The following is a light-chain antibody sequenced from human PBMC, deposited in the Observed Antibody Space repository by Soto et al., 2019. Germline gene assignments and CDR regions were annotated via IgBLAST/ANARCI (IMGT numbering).Light chain of an antibody. CDR2: EVT. Sequence: QSALTQPASVSGSPGQSITISCTGTSSDVGSYNYVSWYQQHPGKAPKLMIYEVTDRPSGVSNRFSGSKSGNTASLTVSGLQAEDEGDYYCSSYTATRTYVFGTGTKLTVL. CDR3: SSYTATRTYV. V-gene: IGLV2-14*01. CDR1: SSDVGSYNY. J-gene: IGLJ1*01.